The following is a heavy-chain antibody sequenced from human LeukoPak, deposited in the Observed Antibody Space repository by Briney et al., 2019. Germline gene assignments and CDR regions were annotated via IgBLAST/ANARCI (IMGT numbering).Heavy chain of an antibody. CDR2: ISSSSSYI. V-gene: IGHV3-21*04. J-gene: IGHJ4*02. CDR3: ARGACSSTSCYYYFDY. Sequence: GGSLRLSCAASGFTFSTSAMNWVRQAPGKGLEWVSSISSSSSYIYYADSVKGRFTISRDNSKNTLYLQMNSLRAEDTAVYYCARGACSSTSCYYYFDYWGQGTLVTVSS. CDR1: GFTFSTSA. D-gene: IGHD2-2*01.